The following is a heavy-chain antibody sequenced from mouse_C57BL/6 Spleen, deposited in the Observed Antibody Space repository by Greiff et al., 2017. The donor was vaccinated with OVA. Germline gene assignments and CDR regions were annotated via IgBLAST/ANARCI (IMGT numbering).Heavy chain of an antibody. CDR3: ARSPFTTSYAMDY. Sequence: EVQVVESGAELVRPGSSVKMSCKTSGYTFTSYGINWVKQRPGQGLEWIGYIYIGNGYTEYNEKFKGTATLTSDTSSSTAYMQLSSLTSEDSAIYFCARSPFTTSYAMDYWGQGTSVTVSS. D-gene: IGHD1-1*01. V-gene: IGHV1-58*01. CDR1: GYTFTSYG. CDR2: IYIGNGYT. J-gene: IGHJ4*01.